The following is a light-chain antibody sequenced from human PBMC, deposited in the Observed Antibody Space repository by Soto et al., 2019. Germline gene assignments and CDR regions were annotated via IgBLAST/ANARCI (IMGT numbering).Light chain of an antibody. CDR2: DVT. V-gene: IGLV2-8*01. CDR1: SSDVGGYNF. Sequence: QSALTQPPSASGSPGQSVTISCTGASSDVGGYNFVSWYQHHPGKAPRLMIYDVTQRPSGVPDRFSGSKSGNTASLTVSGLQFDDEAYYYCSSYAGSSIPVAFGGGPKLTVL. J-gene: IGLJ2*01. CDR3: SSYAGSSIPVA.